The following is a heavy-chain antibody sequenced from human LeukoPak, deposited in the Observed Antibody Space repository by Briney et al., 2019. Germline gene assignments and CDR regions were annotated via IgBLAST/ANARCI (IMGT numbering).Heavy chain of an antibody. J-gene: IGHJ4*02. CDR2: IKEDGTYT. CDR3: ARDFDMGITPGDDFDF. Sequence: GGSLRLSCAASGFSFSKYWMHWVPQTPGEGLVGVSRIKEDGTYTSYADSVKGRFTISRDNARNTVFLQMNSLRAEDTAVYYCARDFDMGITPGDDFDFWGQGTRVTVSS. CDR1: GFSFSKYW. D-gene: IGHD3-9*01. V-gene: IGHV3-74*01.